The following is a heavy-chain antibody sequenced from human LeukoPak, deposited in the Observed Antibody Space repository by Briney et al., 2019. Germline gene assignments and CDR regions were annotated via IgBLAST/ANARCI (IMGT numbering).Heavy chain of an antibody. D-gene: IGHD5-18*01. V-gene: IGHV1-2*02. Sequence: GASVKVSCKASGYTFTGYYMHWVRQAPGQGLEWMGWINPNSGGTNYAQKFQGRVTMTRDTSISTAYMELSRLRSDDTAVYYCARVAQLWLYPSPTFDYWGQGTLVTVSS. CDR2: INPNSGGT. CDR1: GYTFTGYY. CDR3: ARVAQLWLYPSPTFDY. J-gene: IGHJ4*02.